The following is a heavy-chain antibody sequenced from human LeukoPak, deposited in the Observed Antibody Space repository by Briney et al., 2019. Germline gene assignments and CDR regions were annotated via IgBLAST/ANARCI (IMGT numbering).Heavy chain of an antibody. Sequence: GGSLRLSCAASGFTFSSYAMSWVRQAPGKGLEWVSSISNSADRTHYADSVKGRFTISRDNSKNTLSLQMNSLRAEDTAVYYCAQNWNDDCWGQGTLVTVSS. CDR1: GFTFSSYA. D-gene: IGHD1-1*01. CDR3: AQNWNDDC. J-gene: IGHJ4*02. CDR2: ISNSADRT. V-gene: IGHV3-23*01.